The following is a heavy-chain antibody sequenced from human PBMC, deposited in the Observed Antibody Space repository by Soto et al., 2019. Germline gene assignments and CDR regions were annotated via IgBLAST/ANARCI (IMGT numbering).Heavy chain of an antibody. CDR2: IIPLLGIG. CDR3: AREEGYYKRGAFPVYYMDV. J-gene: IGHJ6*03. V-gene: IGHV1-69*04. CDR1: GGTLSSET. D-gene: IGHD2-21*01. Sequence: SVKVSCKVSGGTLSSETISWLRQAPGQGLEWMGRIIPLLGIGNYAQKFQGRVTITEDISTNTGYMGLSSLTSQDTAIYYCAREEGYYKRGAFPVYYMDVWGSGTTVIVSS.